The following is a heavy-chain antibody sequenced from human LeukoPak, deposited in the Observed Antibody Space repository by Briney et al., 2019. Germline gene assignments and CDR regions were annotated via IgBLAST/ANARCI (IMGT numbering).Heavy chain of an antibody. Sequence: SVKVSCKASGGTFSSYAISWVRQAPGQGLEWMGRIIPILGIANYAQKFQGRVTITADKSTSAAYMELSGLRSEDTAVYYCARGGWTYGSGSPYYFDYWGQGTLVTVSS. CDR1: GGTFSSYA. D-gene: IGHD3-10*01. V-gene: IGHV1-69*04. CDR3: ARGGWTYGSGSPYYFDY. J-gene: IGHJ4*02. CDR2: IIPILGIA.